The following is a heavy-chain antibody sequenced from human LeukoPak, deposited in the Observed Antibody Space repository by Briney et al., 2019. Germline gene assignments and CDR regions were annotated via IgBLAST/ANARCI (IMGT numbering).Heavy chain of an antibody. J-gene: IGHJ6*02. V-gene: IGHV1-8*01. CDR2: MNPNSGNT. CDR1: GYTFTSYD. Sequence: PLASVKVSCKASGYTFTSYDINWVRQATGQGLEWMGWMNPNSGNTGYAQKFQGRVTMTRNTSISTAYMELSSLRSEDTAVYYCARGLVHSTGTTSESYYYYGMDVWGQGTTVTVSS. CDR3: ARGLVHSTGTTSESYYYYGMDV. D-gene: IGHD1-7*01.